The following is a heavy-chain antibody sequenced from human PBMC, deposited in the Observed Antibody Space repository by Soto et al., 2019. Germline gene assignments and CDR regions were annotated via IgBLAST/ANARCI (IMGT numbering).Heavy chain of an antibody. J-gene: IGHJ4*02. CDR2: ISAYNGNT. CDR1: GYTFTSYG. V-gene: IGHV1-18*01. CDR3: ARDYHMTYYYDSSGYYTFDY. D-gene: IGHD3-22*01. Sequence: ASVKVSCKASGYTFTSYGISWVRQAPGQGLERMGWISAYNGNTNYAQKLQGRVTMTTDTSTSTAYMELRSLRSDDTAVYYCARDYHMTYYYDSSGYYTFDYWGQGTLVTVSS.